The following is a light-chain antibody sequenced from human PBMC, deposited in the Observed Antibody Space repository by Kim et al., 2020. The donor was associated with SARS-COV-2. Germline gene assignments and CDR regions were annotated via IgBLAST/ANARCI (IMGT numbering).Light chain of an antibody. Sequence: SPGGRATLSCRASQSVARSYLAWYQQKPGQAPRLLIYDASSRATGIPDRFSGSESGTDFTLTISRLEPEDFAVYYCQQYATSPPTFGQGTRLEIK. CDR2: DAS. CDR3: QQYATSPPT. J-gene: IGKJ5*01. V-gene: IGKV3-20*01. CDR1: QSVARSY.